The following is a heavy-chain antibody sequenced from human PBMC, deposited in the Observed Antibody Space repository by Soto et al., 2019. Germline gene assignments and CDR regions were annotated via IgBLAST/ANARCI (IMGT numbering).Heavy chain of an antibody. CDR1: GYTFTSYY. CDR3: ARDNCSGGSCYSFGLFGFDP. CDR2: INPSGGST. D-gene: IGHD2-15*01. Sequence: GASVKVSCKSSGYTFTSYYMHWVRQAPGQGLEWMGIINPSGGSTSYAQKFQGRVTMTRDTSTSTVYMELSSLRSEDTAVYYCARDNCSGGSCYSFGLFGFDPWGQGTLVTVSS. J-gene: IGHJ5*02. V-gene: IGHV1-46*01.